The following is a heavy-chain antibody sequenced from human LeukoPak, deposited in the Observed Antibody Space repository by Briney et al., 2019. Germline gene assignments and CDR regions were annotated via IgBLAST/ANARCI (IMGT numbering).Heavy chain of an antibody. Sequence: GGSLRLSCAASGFTFSSYEMNWVRQAPGKGLEWVSYISSSGSTIYYADSVKGRFTISRDNAKNSLYLQMNSLRAEDTAVYYCARDYRPYYYGSGNAFDIWGQGTMVTVSS. CDR2: ISSSGSTI. CDR1: GFTFSSYE. D-gene: IGHD3-10*01. CDR3: ARDYRPYYYGSGNAFDI. J-gene: IGHJ3*02. V-gene: IGHV3-48*03.